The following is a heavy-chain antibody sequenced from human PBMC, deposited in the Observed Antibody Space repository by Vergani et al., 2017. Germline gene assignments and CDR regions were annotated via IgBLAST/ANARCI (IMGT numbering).Heavy chain of an antibody. Sequence: QVQLVQSGAEVKKPGASVKVSCKASGYTFTSYGISWVRQAPGQGLEWMGWISAYNGNTNYAQKLQGRVTMTTDTSTRTAYMELRSLRSDDTAVYYCARAPSSSSWYLGDDAFDIWGQGTMVTVSS. CDR1: GYTFTSYG. D-gene: IGHD6-13*01. CDR3: ARAPSSSSWYLGDDAFDI. J-gene: IGHJ3*02. CDR2: ISAYNGNT. V-gene: IGHV1-18*01.